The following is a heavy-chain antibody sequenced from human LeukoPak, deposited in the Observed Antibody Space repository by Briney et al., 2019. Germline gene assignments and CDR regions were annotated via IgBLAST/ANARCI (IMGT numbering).Heavy chain of an antibody. CDR2: IYYSGST. CDR1: GGSISSSSYY. J-gene: IGHJ4*02. Sequence: SETLSLTCTVSGGSISSSSYYWGWIRQPPGKGLEWIGSIYYSGSTYYNPSLKSRVTISVDTSKNQFSLKLSSVTAADTAVYYCARSRDGYIVDYWGQGTLVTVSS. D-gene: IGHD5-24*01. CDR3: ARSRDGYIVDY. V-gene: IGHV4-39*01.